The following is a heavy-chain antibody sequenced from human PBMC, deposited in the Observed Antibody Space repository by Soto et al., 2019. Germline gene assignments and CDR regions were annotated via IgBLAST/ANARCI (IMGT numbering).Heavy chain of an antibody. Sequence: HPGGSLRLSCAASGFTFSSYEMNWVRQAPGKGLEWVSYISSSGSTIYYADSVKGRFTISRDNAKNSLYLQMNSLRAEDTAVYYCARDASRDSSARGWFDPWGPGTLVTVSS. CDR3: ARDASRDSSARGWFDP. CDR1: GFTFSSYE. V-gene: IGHV3-48*03. CDR2: ISSSGSTI. D-gene: IGHD6-13*01. J-gene: IGHJ5*02.